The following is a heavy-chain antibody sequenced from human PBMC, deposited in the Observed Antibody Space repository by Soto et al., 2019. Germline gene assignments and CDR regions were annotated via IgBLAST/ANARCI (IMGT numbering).Heavy chain of an antibody. V-gene: IGHV4-34*01. Sequence: SETLSLTCAVYGGSFSGYYWSWIRQPPGKGLEWIGEINHSGSTNYNPSLKSRVTISVDTSKNQFSLKLSSVTAADTAVYYCARGTPYCSSTSCPRASDYWGQGTLVTVSS. CDR2: INHSGST. CDR1: GGSFSGYY. CDR3: ARGTPYCSSTSCPRASDY. J-gene: IGHJ4*02. D-gene: IGHD2-2*01.